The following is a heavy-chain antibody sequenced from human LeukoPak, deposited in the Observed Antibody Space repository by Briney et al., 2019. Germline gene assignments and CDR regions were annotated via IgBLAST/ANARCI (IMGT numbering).Heavy chain of an antibody. CDR2: IYYSGST. CDR3: AREPTTDEDRFVYDSSGYYVY. V-gene: IGHV4-59*12. J-gene: IGHJ4*02. D-gene: IGHD3-22*01. Sequence: SETLSLTCTVSGGSISSYYWSWIRQPPGKGLEWIGYIYYSGSTNYNPSLKSRVTISVDTSKNQFSLKLSSVTAADTAVYYCAREPTTDEDRFVYDSSGYYVYWGQGTLVTVSS. CDR1: GGSISSYY.